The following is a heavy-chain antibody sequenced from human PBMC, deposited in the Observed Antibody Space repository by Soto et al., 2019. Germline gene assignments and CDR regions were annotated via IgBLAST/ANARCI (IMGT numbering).Heavy chain of an antibody. CDR2: IYYSGST. J-gene: IGHJ5*02. CDR3: AREGKQPFDP. Sequence: SETLSLTCTVSGGSISSYYWSWIRQPPGKGLEWIGYIYYSGSTNYNPSLKSRVTISVDTSKNQFSLKLSSVTAADTAMYYCAREGKQPFDPWGQGTLVTVSS. V-gene: IGHV4-59*01. D-gene: IGHD6-13*01. CDR1: GGSISSYY.